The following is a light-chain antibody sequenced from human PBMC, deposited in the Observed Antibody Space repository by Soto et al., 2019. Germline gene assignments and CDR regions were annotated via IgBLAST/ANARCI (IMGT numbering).Light chain of an antibody. J-gene: IGKJ4*01. CDR2: GAS. Sequence: VLTHSPGSRSLSQGERATLSCRASQSVNIKLAWYQQKPGQAPRLVIYGASTRATGIPARFSGSGSGTEFTLAISSLQSEDFAVYYCQQYNSWPPTFGGGT. CDR3: QQYNSWPPT. V-gene: IGKV3-15*01. CDR1: QSVNIK.